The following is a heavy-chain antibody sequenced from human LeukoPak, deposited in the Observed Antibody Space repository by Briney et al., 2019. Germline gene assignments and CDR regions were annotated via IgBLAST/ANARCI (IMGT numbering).Heavy chain of an antibody. CDR1: GFTFSDYY. Sequence: PGGSLRLSCAASGFTFSDYYMSWIRQAPGKGLEWVSYISSSGSTIYYADSVKGRFTISRDNAKNSLYLQMNSLRAEDTAVYYCARVVRDGYNSDAFDIWAKGQWSPSLQ. V-gene: IGHV3-11*01. CDR3: ARVVRDGYNSDAFDI. J-gene: IGHJ3*02. CDR2: ISSSGSTI. D-gene: IGHD5-24*01.